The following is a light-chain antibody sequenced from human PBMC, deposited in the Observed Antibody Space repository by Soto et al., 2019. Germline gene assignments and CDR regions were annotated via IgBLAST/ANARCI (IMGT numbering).Light chain of an antibody. CDR1: QSISSW. CDR3: QQYSDNWT. J-gene: IGKJ1*01. Sequence: EIQLPQSPSNLIAYVGDRVTITCRASQSISSWLAWYQQKPGTAPNLLIYKASTLQGGVPSRFSGSGSGTEFTLTISSLQPDDSAIYYCQQYSDNWTFGQGTKVDIK. CDR2: KAS. V-gene: IGKV1-5*03.